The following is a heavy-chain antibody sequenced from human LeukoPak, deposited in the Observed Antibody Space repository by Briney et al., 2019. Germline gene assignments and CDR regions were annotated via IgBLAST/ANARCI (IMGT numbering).Heavy chain of an antibody. Sequence: GESLKISCEASGYTFTNYWIGWVRQMPGKGLEWMGIIYPDDSDTKYSASFQGQVTISADKSNSTAYLQWSSLKAADTAMYYCARSRDSSGYYYLIWGQGTLVTVSS. D-gene: IGHD3-22*01. CDR1: GYTFTNYW. CDR3: ARSRDSSGYYYLI. CDR2: IYPDDSDT. V-gene: IGHV5-51*01. J-gene: IGHJ4*02.